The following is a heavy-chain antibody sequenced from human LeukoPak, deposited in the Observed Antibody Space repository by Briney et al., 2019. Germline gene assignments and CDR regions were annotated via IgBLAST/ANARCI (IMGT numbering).Heavy chain of an antibody. CDR3: GTWAFYHSLAV. CDR2: INADGGRT. V-gene: IGHV3-43*02. J-gene: IGHJ6*02. D-gene: IGHD2/OR15-2a*01. Sequence: GGSLRLSCAASGFTLGPYAMHWVRQRPGKGLEWVAHINADGGRTFYADSVEGRFTISRDNSKDSLYLQMNSLTTDDTALYYCGTWAFYHSLAVWGQGTTVTVSS. CDR1: GFTLGPYA.